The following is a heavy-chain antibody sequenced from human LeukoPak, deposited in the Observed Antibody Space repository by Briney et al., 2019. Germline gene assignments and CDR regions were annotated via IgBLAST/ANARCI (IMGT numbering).Heavy chain of an antibody. CDR3: ARGPEWELHYFDY. CDR1: GGSFSGYY. D-gene: IGHD1-26*01. J-gene: IGHJ4*02. Sequence: PSETLSLTYAVYGGSFSGYYWSWIRQPPGKGLEWIGEINHSGSTNYNPSLKSRVTISVDTSKNQFSLKLSSVTAADTAVYYCARGPEWELHYFDYWGQGTLVTVSS. V-gene: IGHV4-34*01. CDR2: INHSGST.